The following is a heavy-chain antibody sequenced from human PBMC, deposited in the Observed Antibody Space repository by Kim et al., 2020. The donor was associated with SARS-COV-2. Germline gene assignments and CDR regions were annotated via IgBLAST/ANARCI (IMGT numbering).Heavy chain of an antibody. CDR2: ISAYNGNT. V-gene: IGHV1-18*04. J-gene: IGHJ3*02. Sequence: ASVKVSCKASGYTFTSYGISWVRQAPGQGLEWMGWISAYNGNTNYAQKLQGRVTMTTDTSTSTAYMELRSLRSDDTAVYYCARASRSSSRTAAFDIWGQGTMVTVSS. CDR1: GYTFTSYG. D-gene: IGHD6-13*01. CDR3: ARASRSSSRTAAFDI.